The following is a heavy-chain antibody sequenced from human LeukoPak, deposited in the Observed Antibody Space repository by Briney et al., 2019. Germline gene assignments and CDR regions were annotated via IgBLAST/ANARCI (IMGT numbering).Heavy chain of an antibody. CDR1: GGSFSGYY. V-gene: IGHV4-34*01. CDR3: ARTIVVVPATILGWFDP. D-gene: IGHD2-2*02. CDR2: INHSGST. J-gene: IGHJ5*02. Sequence: SETLSLTCAVYGGSFSGYYWSWIRQPPGKGLEWIGEINHSGSTNYNPSLKSRVTISVDTSKNQFSLKLSSVTAADTAVYYCARTIVVVPATILGWFDPWGQGTLVTVSS.